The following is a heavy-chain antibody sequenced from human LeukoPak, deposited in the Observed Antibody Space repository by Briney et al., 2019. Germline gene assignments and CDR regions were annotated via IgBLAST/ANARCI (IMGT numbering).Heavy chain of an antibody. D-gene: IGHD6-6*01. Sequence: GASVKVSCKASGGTFSSYAISWVRQAPGQGLEWMGGIIPIFGTANYAQKFQGRVTITADESTSTAYMELSSLRSEDTAVYYCAREIDPPLEGIAARNWFDPWGQGTLVTVSS. CDR3: AREIDPPLEGIAARNWFDP. CDR1: GGTFSSYA. J-gene: IGHJ5*02. V-gene: IGHV1-69*13. CDR2: IIPIFGTA.